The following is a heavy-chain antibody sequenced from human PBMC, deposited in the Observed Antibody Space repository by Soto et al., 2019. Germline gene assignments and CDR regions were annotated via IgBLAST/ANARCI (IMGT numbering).Heavy chain of an antibody. D-gene: IGHD5-18*01. CDR3: TSDTARVYYGMDV. CDR2: IRSKANSYAT. J-gene: IGHJ6*02. CDR1: GFTFSGSA. Sequence: EVQLVESGGGLVQPGGSLKLSCAASGFTFSGSAMHWVRQASGKGLEWVGRIRSKANSYATAYAASVKDRFTISRDDSKNTAYLQMNSLKPEDTAVYYCTSDTARVYYGMDVWGQGTTVTVSS. V-gene: IGHV3-73*02.